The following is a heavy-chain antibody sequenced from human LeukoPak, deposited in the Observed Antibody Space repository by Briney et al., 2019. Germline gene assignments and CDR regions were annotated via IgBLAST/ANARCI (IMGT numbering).Heavy chain of an antibody. J-gene: IGHJ4*02. Sequence: ASVKVSCKASGYTFTGYYMHWVRQAPGQGLEWMGWINPNSGGTNYAQKFQGRVTMTRDTSISTAYLQWSSLKASDTAMYYCARLLGIAAAGTFWGLDYWGQGTLVTVSS. D-gene: IGHD6-13*01. V-gene: IGHV1-2*02. CDR2: INPNSGGT. CDR3: ARLLGIAAAGTFWGLDY. CDR1: GYTFTGYY.